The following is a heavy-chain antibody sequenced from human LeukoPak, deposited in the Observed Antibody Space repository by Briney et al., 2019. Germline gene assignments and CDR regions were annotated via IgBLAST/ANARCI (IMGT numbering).Heavy chain of an antibody. CDR2: TYPGGST. CDR1: GYSISSGYY. V-gene: IGHV4-38-2*01. D-gene: IGHD5-18*01. J-gene: IGHJ4*02. Sequence: PSETLSLTCAVSGYSISSGYYWGWIRQPPGKGLEWIGNTYPGGSTYYNPSLKSRLTISIDTSKNQFSLKLTSVTAADTAVYYCARVWGYSYGYSDYWGQGSLVTVSS. CDR3: ARVWGYSYGYSDY.